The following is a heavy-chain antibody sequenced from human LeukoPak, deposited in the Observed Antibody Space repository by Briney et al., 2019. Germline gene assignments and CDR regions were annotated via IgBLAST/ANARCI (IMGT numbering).Heavy chain of an antibody. J-gene: IGHJ3*02. Sequence: KPGESLKTSGKGSGYSFPSYWIGWVRQMPGKGLDWMGIIWPGHSDTRYSPSFQGQVTISADKSISTAYLQWSGLKASDTGMYYCARRVYSGSTFGAFDIWGQGTMVTVSS. CDR2: IWPGHSDT. CDR3: ARRVYSGSTFGAFDI. CDR1: GYSFPSYW. V-gene: IGHV5-51*01. D-gene: IGHD1-26*01.